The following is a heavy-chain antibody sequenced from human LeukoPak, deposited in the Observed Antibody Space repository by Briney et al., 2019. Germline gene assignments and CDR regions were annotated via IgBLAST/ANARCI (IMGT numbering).Heavy chain of an antibody. CDR2: IKQDGSEK. CDR3: ARDQGALDI. Sequence: GGSLRLSCAASGFTFSHYWMSWVRQAPGRGLEWLANIKQDGSEKYYVDSVKGRFTISRDKAKNSLYLQMNSQRAEDTAIYYCARDQGALDIWGQGTMVTVSS. V-gene: IGHV3-7*01. J-gene: IGHJ3*02. CDR1: GFTFSHYW.